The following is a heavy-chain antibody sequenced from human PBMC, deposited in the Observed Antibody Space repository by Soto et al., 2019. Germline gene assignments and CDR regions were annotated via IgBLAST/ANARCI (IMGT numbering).Heavy chain of an antibody. CDR3: GSVFEH. J-gene: IGHJ4*02. CDR2: VDGEGSGT. D-gene: IGHD1-26*01. V-gene: IGHV3-74*01. CDR1: GFTFTNYW. Sequence: EVQLVESGGGLVQPGGSLRLSCAASGFTFTNYWMHWVRQAPGKGLQWVARVDGEGSGTSYTDSVKGRFTISRDNAKNTLSLQMTRLRDDDTAVYYCGSVFEHWGWGTLVTVSS.